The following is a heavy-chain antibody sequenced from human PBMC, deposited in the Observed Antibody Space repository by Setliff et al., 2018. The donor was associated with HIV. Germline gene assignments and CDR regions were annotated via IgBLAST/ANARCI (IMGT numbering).Heavy chain of an antibody. D-gene: IGHD3-22*01. V-gene: IGHV4-59*04. CDR1: GGSISSYY. J-gene: IGHJ5*02. CDR2: IYHTGKT. CDR3: ASRVYYYDESRILREEGFVP. Sequence: SETLSLTCTVSGGSISSYYWSWIRQPPGKGLEWTGSIYHTGKTYYNSALKNRLTISVDTSKNQFSLELSSVTAADTAVYYCASRVYYYDESRILREEGFVPWGQGTLVTVSS.